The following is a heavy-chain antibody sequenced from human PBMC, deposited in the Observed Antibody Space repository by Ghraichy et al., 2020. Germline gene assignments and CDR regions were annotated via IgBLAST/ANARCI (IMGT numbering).Heavy chain of an antibody. CDR1: GFTFSSYG. Sequence: GGSLRLSCAASGFTFSSYGMHWVRQAPGKGLEWVAVISYDGSNKYYADSVKGRFTISRDNSKNTLYLQMNSLRAEDTAVYYCAKDRVGGSYLRPYYYYGMDVWGQGTTVTVSS. V-gene: IGHV3-30*18. J-gene: IGHJ6*02. CDR2: ISYDGSNK. D-gene: IGHD1-26*01. CDR3: AKDRVGGSYLRPYYYYGMDV.